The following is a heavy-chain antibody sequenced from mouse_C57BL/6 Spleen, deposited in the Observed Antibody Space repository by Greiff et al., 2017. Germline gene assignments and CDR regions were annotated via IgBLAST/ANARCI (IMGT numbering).Heavy chain of an antibody. CDR2: IWSDGST. V-gene: IGHV2-6-1*01. CDR3: ARQNYGSSFYYAMDY. J-gene: IGHJ4*01. Sequence: VHLVESGPGLVAPSQSLSITCTVSGFSLTSYGVHWVRQPPGKGLEWLVVIWSDGSTTYNSALKSRLSISKDNSKSQVFLKMNSLQTDDTAMYYCARQNYGSSFYYAMDYWGQGTSVTVSS. CDR1: GFSLTSYG. D-gene: IGHD1-1*01.